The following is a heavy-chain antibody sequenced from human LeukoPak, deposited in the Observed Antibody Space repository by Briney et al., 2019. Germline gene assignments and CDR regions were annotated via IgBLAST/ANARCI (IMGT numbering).Heavy chain of an antibody. CDR3: ARDLPYYGSGTGGCWFDP. CDR1: GGSISSSSYY. V-gene: IGHV4-39*07. D-gene: IGHD3-10*01. Sequence: SETLSLTCTVSGGSISSSSYYWGWIRQPPGKGLEWIASIYHSGYTYYNASLKSRVTLSVDTSKNQFSLKLSSVTAADTAVYYCARDLPYYGSGTGGCWFDPWGQGTLVTVSS. J-gene: IGHJ5*02. CDR2: IYHSGYT.